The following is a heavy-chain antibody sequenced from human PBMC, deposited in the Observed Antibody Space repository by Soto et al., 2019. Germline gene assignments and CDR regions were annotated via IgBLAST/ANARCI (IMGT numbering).Heavy chain of an antibody. CDR2: IYYSGST. CDR3: ARDLYSYGYYYGMDV. V-gene: IGHV4-59*12. D-gene: IGHD5-18*01. J-gene: IGHJ6*02. Sequence: SETLSLTCTVSGGSISSYYWSWIRQPPGKGLEWIGYIYYSGSTNYNPSLKSRVTISVDRSKNQFSLKLSSVTAADTAVYYCARDLYSYGYYYGMDVWGQGTTVTVSS. CDR1: GGSISSYY.